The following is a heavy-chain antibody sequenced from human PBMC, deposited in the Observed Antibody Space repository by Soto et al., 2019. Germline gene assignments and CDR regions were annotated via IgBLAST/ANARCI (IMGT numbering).Heavy chain of an antibody. CDR1: GLTFSNYW. D-gene: IGHD3-10*01. CDR3: AGDRPQEKRSPGY. V-gene: IGHV3-7*01. CDR2: IKQDGSEQ. J-gene: IGHJ4*02. Sequence: EVQLVDSGGGLVQPGGSLRLSCAASGLTFSNYWMSWVRQAPGKGLEWVANIKQDGSEQYYSDSVKGRFTISRDNAKNSLYLQMNSLRAEDTAVFYCAGDRPQEKRSPGYWGQGTLVTVSS.